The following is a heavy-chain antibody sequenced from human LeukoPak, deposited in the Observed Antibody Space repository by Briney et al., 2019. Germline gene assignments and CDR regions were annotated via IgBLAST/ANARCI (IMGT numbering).Heavy chain of an antibody. Sequence: ASVKVSCKASGDTFTSYDINWVRQATGQGLEWMGWMNPNSGNTGYAQKFQGRVTMTRNTSISTAYMELSSLRSEDTAVYYCARASGGDTMIVVVTNFDYWGQGTLVTVSS. J-gene: IGHJ4*02. V-gene: IGHV1-8*01. D-gene: IGHD3-22*01. CDR1: GDTFTSYD. CDR2: MNPNSGNT. CDR3: ARASGGDTMIVVVTNFDY.